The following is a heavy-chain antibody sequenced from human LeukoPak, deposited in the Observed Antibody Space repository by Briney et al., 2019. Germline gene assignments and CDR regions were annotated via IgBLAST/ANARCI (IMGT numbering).Heavy chain of an antibody. Sequence: HTGGSLRLSCAASGFMFDIYAMTWVRQAPGKGLDWVSAISASANSTYYADSVKGRFTISRDNSKNTLYLQMNSLRAEDTAVYYCAKDLGITIFSEVGFDPWGQGTLVTVSS. CDR2: ISASANST. CDR3: AKDLGITIFSEVGFDP. CDR1: GFMFDIYA. D-gene: IGHD3-3*01. V-gene: IGHV3-23*01. J-gene: IGHJ5*02.